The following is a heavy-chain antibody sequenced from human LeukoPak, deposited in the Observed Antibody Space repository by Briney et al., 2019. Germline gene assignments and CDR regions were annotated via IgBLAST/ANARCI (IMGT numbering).Heavy chain of an antibody. CDR2: ISSSSSYI. V-gene: IGHV3-21*01. D-gene: IGHD3-3*01. J-gene: IGHJ6*03. CDR3: ARGSPFLEWVLYYYMDV. CDR1: GFTFSDYN. Sequence: GGSLRLSCAASGFTFSDYNMNWVRQAPGKGLEWVSSISSSSSYIYYADSVKGRFTISRDNAKNSLYLQMNSLRAEDTAVYYCARGSPFLEWVLYYYMDVWGKGTTVTVSS.